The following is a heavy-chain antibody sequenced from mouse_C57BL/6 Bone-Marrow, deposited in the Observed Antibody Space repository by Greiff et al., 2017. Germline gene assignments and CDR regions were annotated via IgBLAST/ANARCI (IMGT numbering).Heavy chain of an antibody. CDR1: GFNIKDDY. CDR2: IDPENGDT. Sequence: EVQLQESGAELVRPGASVKLSCTASGFNIKDDYMHWVKQRPEQGLEWIGWIDPENGDTEYASKFQGKATITADPSSNTAYLQLSSLTSEDTAVYYCTTRQLDHYYAMDYWGQGTSVTVSS. D-gene: IGHD6-1*02. J-gene: IGHJ4*01. V-gene: IGHV14-4*01. CDR3: TTRQLDHYYAMDY.